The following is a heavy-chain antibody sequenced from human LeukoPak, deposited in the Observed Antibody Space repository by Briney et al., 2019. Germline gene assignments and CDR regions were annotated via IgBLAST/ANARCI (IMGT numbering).Heavy chain of an antibody. CDR2: ISYDGSNK. J-gene: IGHJ4*02. D-gene: IGHD6-13*01. CDR1: GFTFSSYA. V-gene: IGHV3-30*04. CDR3: ATHSSS. Sequence: GGFLRLSCAASGFTFSSYAMHWVRQAPGKGLEWVAVISYDGSNKYYADSVKGRFTISRDNSKNTLYLQMNSLRAEDTAVYYCATHSSSWGQGTLVTVSS.